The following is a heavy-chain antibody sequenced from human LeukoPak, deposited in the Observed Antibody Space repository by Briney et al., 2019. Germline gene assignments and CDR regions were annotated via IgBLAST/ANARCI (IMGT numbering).Heavy chain of an antibody. D-gene: IGHD2/OR15-2a*01. CDR3: TRVRSIIIGLTTSVRYFDY. J-gene: IGHJ4*02. V-gene: IGHV3-49*03. CDR1: GFTFGDYA. CDR2: IRSKAYGGTT. Sequence: GGSLRLSCTASGFTFGDYAMSWFRQAPGKGLEWVGFIRSKAYGGTTEYAASVKGRFTISRDDSKSIAYLQMNSLKTEDTAVYYCTRVRSIIIGLTTSVRYFDYWGQGTLVTVSS.